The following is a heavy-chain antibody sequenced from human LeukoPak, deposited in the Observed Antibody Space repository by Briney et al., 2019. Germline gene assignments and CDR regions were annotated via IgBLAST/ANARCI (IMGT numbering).Heavy chain of an antibody. CDR1: GGSISSSSYY. Sequence: SETLSLTCTVSGGSISSSSYYWGWIRQPPGKGRVWIGSIYCSGSTYYNPSLKSRVTISVDTSKNQFSLKLSSVTAADTAVYYCARPPLYYDFWSGPESAEYFQHWGQGTLVTVSS. J-gene: IGHJ1*01. CDR2: IYCSGST. CDR3: ARPPLYYDFWSGPESAEYFQH. V-gene: IGHV4-39*01. D-gene: IGHD3-3*01.